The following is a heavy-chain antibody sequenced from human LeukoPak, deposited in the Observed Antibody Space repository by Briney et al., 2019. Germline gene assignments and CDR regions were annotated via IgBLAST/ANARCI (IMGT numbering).Heavy chain of an antibody. CDR3: ARDSVDTAMVTDDY. CDR1: GYTFSDYY. J-gene: IGHJ4*02. CDR2: INPNTGAA. Sequence: GASVKVSCRTSGYTFSDYYIHWVRQAPGQGLEWMGRINPNTGAAYYAQKFQGRVTMTRDTSISSAYMELSRLRSDDTAVYYCARDSVDTAMVTDDYWGQGTLVTVSS. D-gene: IGHD5-18*01. V-gene: IGHV1-2*02.